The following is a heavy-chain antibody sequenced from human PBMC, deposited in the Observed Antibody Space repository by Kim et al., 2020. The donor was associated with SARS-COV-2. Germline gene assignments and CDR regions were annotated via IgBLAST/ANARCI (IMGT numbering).Heavy chain of an antibody. CDR1: GFTFSSYV. D-gene: IGHD1-1*01. Sequence: GGSLRLSCAASGFTFSSYVMSWVRQAPGKGLEWVSVISGSGISTYYAESVKGRFTISRDNSKNTLYLQMNRLRAEDTAVYYCAKDLNSVQLERGAFDVWGQGTVLTVSS. CDR2: ISGSGIST. CDR3: AKDLNSVQLERGAFDV. V-gene: IGHV3-23*01. J-gene: IGHJ3*01.